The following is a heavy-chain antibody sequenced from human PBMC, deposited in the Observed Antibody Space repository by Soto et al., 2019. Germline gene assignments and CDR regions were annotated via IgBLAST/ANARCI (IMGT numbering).Heavy chain of an antibody. CDR3: ASSGFYYGSGSYGYGMDF. J-gene: IGHJ6*02. CDR2: ISPNGGST. CDR1: GFPFTSYA. D-gene: IGHD3-10*01. Sequence: GASLTLSCAYSGFPFTSYAMRWVRQAPGKGLEYVSVISPNGGSTYHSDSVKDRFTISRDNSKNTLYLQMGSLRVEDMAVYYCASSGFYYGSGSYGYGMDFWGQGTSVTVSS. V-gene: IGHV3-64*02.